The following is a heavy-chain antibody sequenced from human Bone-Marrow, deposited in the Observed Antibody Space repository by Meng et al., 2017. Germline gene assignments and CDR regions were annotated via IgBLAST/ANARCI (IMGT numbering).Heavy chain of an antibody. CDR2: VSGSGGST. D-gene: IGHD5-18*01. CDR3: AKSQAMQIQLWLLHYNYGMDV. CDR1: GFTFSSYA. Sequence: GGSLRLSCAASGFTFSSYAMSWVRQAPGQGLELVSAVSGSGGSTYYDDSGKGRLTISRDNSKNTLYLQMNSLRAEDTAVYYCAKSQAMQIQLWLLHYNYGMDVWGQGTTVTVSS. V-gene: IGHV3-23*01. J-gene: IGHJ6*02.